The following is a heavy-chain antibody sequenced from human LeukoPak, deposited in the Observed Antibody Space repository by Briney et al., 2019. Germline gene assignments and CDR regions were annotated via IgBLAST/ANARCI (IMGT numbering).Heavy chain of an antibody. V-gene: IGHV1-69*04. CDR1: GGTFSSYA. CDR3: ARVDIEGSGYQFDY. J-gene: IGHJ4*02. D-gene: IGHD3-22*01. Sequence: GASVKVSCKASGGTFSSYAISWVRRAPGQGLEWMGRIIPILGIANYAQKFQGRVTITADKSTSTAYMELSSLRSEDTAVYYCARVDIEGSGYQFDYWGQGTLVIVSS. CDR2: IIPILGIA.